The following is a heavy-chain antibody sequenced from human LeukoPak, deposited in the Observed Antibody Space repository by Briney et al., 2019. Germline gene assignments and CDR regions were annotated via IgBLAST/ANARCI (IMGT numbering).Heavy chain of an antibody. CDR3: AKGLASDGWLGHDH. D-gene: IGHD5-24*01. V-gene: IGHV3-15*01. J-gene: IGHJ4*02. Sequence: GGSLRLSCAASGFTFSNAWMSWVRQAPGKGLEWVGRIKSKTDGGTTDYAAPVKGRFTISRDDSKNTLYLQVDSLRADDTAVYYCAKGLASDGWLGHDHWGQGTLVTVSS. CDR2: IKSKTDGGTT. CDR1: GFTFSNAW.